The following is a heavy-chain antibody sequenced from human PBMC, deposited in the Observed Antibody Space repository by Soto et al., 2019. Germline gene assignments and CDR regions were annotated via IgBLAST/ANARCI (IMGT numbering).Heavy chain of an antibody. J-gene: IGHJ4*02. CDR2: INHSGST. CDR1: GGSFSGYY. V-gene: IGHV4-34*01. D-gene: IGHD1-1*01. CDR3: SRGNPGTTLDS. Sequence: PSETLSLTCAVYGGSFSGYYWSWIRQPPGKGLEWIGEINHSGSTNYNPSIKSRVTISVDTSKNQFSLKLTSVTAADTAVYYCSRGNPGTTLDSWGQGTLVTVSS.